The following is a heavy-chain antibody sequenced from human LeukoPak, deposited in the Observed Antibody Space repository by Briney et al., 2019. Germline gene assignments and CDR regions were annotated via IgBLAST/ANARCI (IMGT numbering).Heavy chain of an antibody. CDR1: GFTFSSYA. CDR2: ISGSGGST. CDR3: ARDHDYAFDY. Sequence: PGGSLRLSCAASGFTFSSYAMSWVRQAPGKGLEWVSAISGSGGSTYYADSVKGRFTISRDDSKNTLYLQMNSLRDEDMAVYYCARDHDYAFDYWGQGTLVTVSS. J-gene: IGHJ4*02. V-gene: IGHV3-23*01. D-gene: IGHD4-17*01.